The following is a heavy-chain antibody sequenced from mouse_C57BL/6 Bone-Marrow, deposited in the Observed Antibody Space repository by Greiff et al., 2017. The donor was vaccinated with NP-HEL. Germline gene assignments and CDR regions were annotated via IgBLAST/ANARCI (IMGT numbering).Heavy chain of an antibody. CDR2: IYPGSGST. CDR1: GYTFTSYW. J-gene: IGHJ2*01. V-gene: IGHV1-55*01. Sequence: QVQLQQPGAELVKPGASVTMSCKASGYTFTSYWITWVKQRPGQGLEWIGDIYPGSGSTNYNEKFKSKATLTVDTSSSTAYMQLSSLTSEDSAVYYCARCDGYYRGYFDYWGQGTTLTVSS. CDR3: ARCDGYYRGYFDY. D-gene: IGHD2-3*01.